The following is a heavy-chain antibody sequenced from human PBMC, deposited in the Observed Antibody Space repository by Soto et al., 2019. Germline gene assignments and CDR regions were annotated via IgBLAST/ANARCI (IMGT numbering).Heavy chain of an antibody. V-gene: IGHV5-51*01. CDR1: GYSFTIYW. J-gene: IGHJ6*02. Sequence: GESLKISCKGSGYSFTIYWIGWVRQMPGKGLEWMGIIYPGDSDTRYSPSFQGQVTISADKSISTAYLQWSSLKASDTAMYYCARHVGSGSYYPYYYYGMDVWGQGTTVTSP. D-gene: IGHD1-26*01. CDR2: IYPGDSDT. CDR3: ARHVGSGSYYPYYYYGMDV.